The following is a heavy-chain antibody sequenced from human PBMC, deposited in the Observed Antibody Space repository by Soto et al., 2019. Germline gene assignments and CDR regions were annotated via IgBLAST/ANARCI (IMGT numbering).Heavy chain of an antibody. J-gene: IGHJ6*02. V-gene: IGHV4-59*01. CDR2: VFYTGRA. D-gene: IGHD4-4*01. CDR3: ARDGEGRMTTIPDYYIGMDV. CDR1: GGSLGSYY. Sequence: PETLSLTCTVSGGSLGSYYWSWIRQPPGKGLEWIGYVFYTGRANDNASFKGLVSISLDTSNYQFSLKLSSVTAADTAVYYCARDGEGRMTTIPDYYIGMDVWGPGTTVTVSS.